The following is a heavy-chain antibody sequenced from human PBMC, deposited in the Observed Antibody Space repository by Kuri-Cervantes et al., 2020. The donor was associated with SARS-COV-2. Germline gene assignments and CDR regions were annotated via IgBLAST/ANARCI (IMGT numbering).Heavy chain of an antibody. Sequence: GSLRLSCTVSGGPVNSGSYYWSWIRQPPGRGLEWIWDIFYSGRTNYNPSLKSRITMSVDTSKDQFSLKFTSVTAADTAVYYCARTQSGTLFGVVATFDSWDQGILVTVSS. D-gene: IGHD3-3*01. J-gene: IGHJ4*02. CDR2: IFYSGRT. CDR1: GGPVNSGSYY. CDR3: ARTQSGTLFGVVATFDS. V-gene: IGHV4-61*01.